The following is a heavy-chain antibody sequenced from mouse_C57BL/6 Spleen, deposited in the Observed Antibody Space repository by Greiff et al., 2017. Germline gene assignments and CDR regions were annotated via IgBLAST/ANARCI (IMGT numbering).Heavy chain of an antibody. V-gene: IGHV5-9*01. D-gene: IGHD2-5*01. CDR1: GFTFSSYT. Sequence: EVQLQESGGGLVKPGGSLKLSCAASGFTFSSYTMSWVRQTPEKRLEWVATISGGGGNTYYPDSVKGRFTISRDNAKNTLYLQMSSLRSEDTALYYCARHNYSTPGFAYWGQGTLVTVSA. CDR3: ARHNYSTPGFAY. CDR2: ISGGGGNT. J-gene: IGHJ3*01.